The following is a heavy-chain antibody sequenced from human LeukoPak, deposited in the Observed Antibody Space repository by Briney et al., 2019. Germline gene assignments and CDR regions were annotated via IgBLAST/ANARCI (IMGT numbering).Heavy chain of an antibody. J-gene: IGHJ4*02. D-gene: IGHD2-2*01. CDR2: ICCGGSNK. CDR3: ARDRSAVPLDY. Sequence: QPGRSLRLSCAASGFSFSSHGMHWVRQAPGKGLEWVASICCGGSNKYYEDSVKGRFTISRDNSKNTLYLQMNSLRAEDTAVYYCARDRSAVPLDYWGQGALVTVSS. V-gene: IGHV3-33*08. CDR1: GFSFSSHG.